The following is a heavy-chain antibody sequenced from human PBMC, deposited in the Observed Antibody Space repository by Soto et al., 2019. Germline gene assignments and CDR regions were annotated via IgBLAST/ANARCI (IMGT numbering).Heavy chain of an antibody. CDR3: ARAAMGGSSWPFDY. Sequence: QVQLQESGPGLVKPSGTLSLTCAVPGGSISTSNWWSWVRQPPGKGLEWIGEIYHSGSTNYNPSLKSRVTISVDKSKNQFSMKLSSVTAADTAVYYCARAAMGGSSWPFDYWGQGTQVTVSS. CDR1: GGSISTSNW. D-gene: IGHD6-13*01. CDR2: IYHSGST. J-gene: IGHJ4*02. V-gene: IGHV4-4*02.